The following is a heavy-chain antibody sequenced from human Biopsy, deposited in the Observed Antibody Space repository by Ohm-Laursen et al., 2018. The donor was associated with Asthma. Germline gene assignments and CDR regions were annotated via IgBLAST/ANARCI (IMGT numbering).Heavy chain of an antibody. D-gene: IGHD3-16*02. CDR2: IYYSGST. J-gene: IGHJ5*02. CDR3: ARGVITNWFDP. V-gene: IGHV4-59*01. CDR1: GGSISDYY. Sequence: GTLSLTCTVSGGSISDYYKTWFRQPPGKGLEWIGYIYYSGSTNYNPSLKSRVTISEDTSKNQFSLKLTSVTAADTAVYYCARGVITNWFDPWGQGTLVTVSS.